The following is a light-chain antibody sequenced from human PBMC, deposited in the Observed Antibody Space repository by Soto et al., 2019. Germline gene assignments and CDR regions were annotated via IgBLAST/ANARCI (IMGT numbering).Light chain of an antibody. J-gene: IGKJ4*01. V-gene: IGKV3-20*01. CDR2: GAS. Sequence: IVLTQSQCTLSLSPGPRPTLSCRASQSVSSSYLAWYQQKPGQAPRIXIYGASSRATGIPDRFSGSGSGTDFTLTISRLETEDFAVYYCQQYGSSRLTFGGGTKVDIK. CDR3: QQYGSSRLT. CDR1: QSVSSSY.